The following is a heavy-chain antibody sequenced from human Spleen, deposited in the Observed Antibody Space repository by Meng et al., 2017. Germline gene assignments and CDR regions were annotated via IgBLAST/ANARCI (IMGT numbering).Heavy chain of an antibody. V-gene: IGHV3-30*19. J-gene: IGHJ4*02. Sequence: VEIVRPGGRVVQPGKCLLLSCAASGFTLSNYAMHWVRQAPGKGMVWVEVVSYDGINSHYVASVKVRFTICRYNSKRILYLQMNSLRADDTAVYYCARGDLPYYFDYWGQGALVTVSS. D-gene: IGHD2-21*01. CDR1: GFTLSNYA. CDR2: VSYDGINS. CDR3: ARGDLPYYFDY.